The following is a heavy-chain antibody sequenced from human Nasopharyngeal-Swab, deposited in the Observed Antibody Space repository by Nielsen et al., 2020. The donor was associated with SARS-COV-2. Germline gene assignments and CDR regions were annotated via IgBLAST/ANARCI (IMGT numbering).Heavy chain of an antibody. CDR1: GDSVSSNSAA. J-gene: IGHJ4*02. CDR2: TYCRSKWYN. CDR3: ARGSFSSSWDLFDY. V-gene: IGHV6-1*01. Sequence: SQTLSLTCAISGDSVSSNSAAWNWIRPSPSRGLEWLGRTYCRSKWYNDYAVSVKSRITINPDTSKNQFSLQLNSVTPEDTAVYYCARGSFSSSWDLFDYWGQGTLVTVSS. D-gene: IGHD6-13*01.